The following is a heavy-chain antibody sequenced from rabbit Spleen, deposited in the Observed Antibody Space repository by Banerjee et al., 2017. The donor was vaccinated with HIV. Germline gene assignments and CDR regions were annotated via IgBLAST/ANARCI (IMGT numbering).Heavy chain of an antibody. Sequence: QEQLVESGGGLVKPGASLTLTCKASGFSFNEFSFNSGHHMCWVRQAPGKGLEWVAFAYAGSSDSTYSATWAKGRFTFSKTSSTTVTLQMTSLTAADTATYFCARADYDGYGFHLWGPGTLVTVS. CDR2: AYAGSSDST. V-gene: IGHV1S45*01. J-gene: IGHJ4*01. D-gene: IGHD6-1*01. CDR1: GFSFNEFSFNSGHH. CDR3: ARADYDGYGFHL.